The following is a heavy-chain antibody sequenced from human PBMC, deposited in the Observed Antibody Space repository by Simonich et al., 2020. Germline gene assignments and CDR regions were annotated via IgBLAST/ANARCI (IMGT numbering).Heavy chain of an antibody. Sequence: QVQLQESGPGLVKPSETLSLTCAVSGYSISSGYYWGLIRQPPGKGLEWIGSIYHRGRTYYNPSLKSRVTISVDTSKNQFSLKLSSVTAADTAVYYCARVGYSNYYYYGMDVWGQGTTVTVSS. CDR2: IYHRGRT. CDR3: ARVGYSNYYYYGMDV. V-gene: IGHV4-38-2*01. J-gene: IGHJ6*02. CDR1: GYSISSGYY. D-gene: IGHD6-13*01.